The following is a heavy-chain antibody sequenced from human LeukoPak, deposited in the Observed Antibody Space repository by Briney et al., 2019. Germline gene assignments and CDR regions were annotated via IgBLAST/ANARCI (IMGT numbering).Heavy chain of an antibody. CDR1: GGTFSSYA. D-gene: IGHD3-16*02. CDR3: ASPPTSTTIRLGELWFYLDV. Sequence: ASVKVSCKASGGTFSSYAISWVRQAPGQGLEWMGGIIPIFGTANYAQKFQGRVTITADKSTSTAYMELSSLRSEDTAVYYCASPPTSTTIRLGELWFYLDVWGKGTTVTVSS. J-gene: IGHJ6*04. V-gene: IGHV1-69*06. CDR2: IIPIFGTA.